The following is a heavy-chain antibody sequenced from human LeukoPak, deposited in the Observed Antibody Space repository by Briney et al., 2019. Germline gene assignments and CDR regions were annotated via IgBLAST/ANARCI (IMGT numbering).Heavy chain of an antibody. J-gene: IGHJ4*02. CDR1: GYTFTGYY. V-gene: IGHV1-2*02. D-gene: IGHD3-3*01. CDR3: ARAPSIMIFGVETYYFDY. Sequence: ASVKVSCKASGYTFTGYYMHWVRQAPGQGLEWMGWINPNSGGTNYAQKFQGRVTMTRDTSISTAYMGLSRLRSDDTAVYYCARAPSIMIFGVETYYFDYWGQGTLVTVSS. CDR2: INPNSGGT.